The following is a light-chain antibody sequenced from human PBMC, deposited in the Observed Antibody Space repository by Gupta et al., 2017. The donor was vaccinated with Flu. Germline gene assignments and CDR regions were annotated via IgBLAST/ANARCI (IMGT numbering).Light chain of an antibody. CDR3: PSTDSSRNFVL. CDR1: ALPNQY. Sequence: SYALTQPPSVPVSPGQTARITCSGDALPNQYAYWYQQKPGQAPVLVIYNDTERPSGIPERVSGSSSGTTATLTIGGVQAEDEADYYCPSTDSSRNFVLFGGGTKLTVL. V-gene: IGLV3-25*02. CDR2: NDT. J-gene: IGLJ2*01.